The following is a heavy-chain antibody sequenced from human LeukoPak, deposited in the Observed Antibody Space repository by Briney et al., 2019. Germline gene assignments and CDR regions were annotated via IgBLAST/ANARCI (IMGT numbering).Heavy chain of an antibody. Sequence: PGGSLRLSCAASGFTFSDYYMSWIRQAPGKGLEWVANIKQDGSEKYYVDSVKGRFTISRDNAKNSLYLQMNSLRAEDTAVYYCARVDLGIAAAGIDYWGQGTLVTVSS. J-gene: IGHJ4*02. V-gene: IGHV3-7*01. CDR1: GFTFSDYY. CDR3: ARVDLGIAAAGIDY. CDR2: IKQDGSEK. D-gene: IGHD6-13*01.